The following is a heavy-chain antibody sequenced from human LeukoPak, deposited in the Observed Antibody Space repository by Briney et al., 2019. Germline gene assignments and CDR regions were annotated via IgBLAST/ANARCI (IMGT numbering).Heavy chain of an antibody. CDR1: GLTFDDYG. D-gene: IGHD2-21*01. V-gene: IGHV3-20*04. CDR2: INWNGGST. CDR3: AIALGGDYDY. J-gene: IGHJ4*02. Sequence: GGSLRLSCAASGLTFDDYGMSWVRQAPGKGLEWVSGINWNGGSTGYADSVKGRFTISRDNAKNSLYLQMNSLRAEDTALYFCAIALGGDYDYWGQGTLVTVS.